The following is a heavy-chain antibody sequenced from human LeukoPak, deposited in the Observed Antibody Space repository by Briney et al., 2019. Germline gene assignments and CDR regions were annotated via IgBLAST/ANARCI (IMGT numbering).Heavy chain of an antibody. Sequence: SETLSLTCTVSGGSISSYYWSWIRQPPGKGLEWIGYIYYSGSTNYNPSLKSRVTISVDTSKNQFSLKLSSVTAEDTAVYYCARQDYYDSSGYDRAFDYWGQGTLVTVSS. CDR3: ARQDYYDSSGYDRAFDY. J-gene: IGHJ4*02. CDR1: GGSISSYY. CDR2: IYYSGST. V-gene: IGHV4-59*01. D-gene: IGHD3-22*01.